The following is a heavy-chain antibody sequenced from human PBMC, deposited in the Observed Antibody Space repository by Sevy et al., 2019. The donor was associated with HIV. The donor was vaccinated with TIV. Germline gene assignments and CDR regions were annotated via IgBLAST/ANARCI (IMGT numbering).Heavy chain of an antibody. D-gene: IGHD2-15*01. Sequence: GGSLRLSCAASGFTFSSYAMNWVRQAPGKGLEWVSSVNAISSNIYYANSVKGRFTISRDNAENSLFLQMNSVRAEDTAVYYCARDLFSGGNAVYGYWGQGTLVTVSS. CDR1: GFTFSSYA. CDR3: ARDLFSGGNAVYGY. CDR2: VNAISSNI. V-gene: IGHV3-21*01. J-gene: IGHJ4*02.